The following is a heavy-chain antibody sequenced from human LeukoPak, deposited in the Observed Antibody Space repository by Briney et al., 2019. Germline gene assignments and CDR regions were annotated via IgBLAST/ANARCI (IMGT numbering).Heavy chain of an antibody. CDR1: GGSFSGYY. CDR2: IYTSGST. J-gene: IGHJ4*02. CDR3: ARESQWLAFDY. Sequence: SETLSLTCAVYGGSFSGYYWSWIRQPAGKGLEWIGRIYTSGSTNYNPSLKSRVTISVDTSKNQFSLKLSSVTAADTAVYYCARESQWLAFDYWGQGTLVTVSS. D-gene: IGHD6-19*01. V-gene: IGHV4-4*07.